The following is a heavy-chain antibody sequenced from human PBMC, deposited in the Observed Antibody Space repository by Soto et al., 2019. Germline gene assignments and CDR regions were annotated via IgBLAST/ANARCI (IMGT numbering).Heavy chain of an antibody. CDR3: ARVYYYDSSGYYDPDAFDI. Sequence: SVKVSCKASGGTFSSYAIIWVRQAPGQGLEWMGGIIPSFGTANYAQKFQGRVTITADESTSTAYMELSSLRSEDTAVYYCARVYYYDSSGYYDPDAFDIWGQGTMVTVS. V-gene: IGHV1-69*13. J-gene: IGHJ3*02. CDR2: IIPSFGTA. D-gene: IGHD3-22*01. CDR1: GGTFSSYA.